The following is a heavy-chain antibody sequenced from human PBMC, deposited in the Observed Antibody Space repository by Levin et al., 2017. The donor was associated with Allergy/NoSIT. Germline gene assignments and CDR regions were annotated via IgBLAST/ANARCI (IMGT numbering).Heavy chain of an antibody. D-gene: IGHD3/OR15-3a*01. V-gene: IGHV7-4-1*02. CDR3: ARDVVGPLTY. Sequence: ASVKVSCKASGYTLTSYAMNWVRQAPGQGLEWMGWIDTHTGNPTYAQGFTGRFVFSLDTSVSTAYLQISSLKAEDTAVYYCARDVVGPLTYWGQGTLVTVSS. J-gene: IGHJ4*02. CDR1: GYTLTSYA. CDR2: IDTHTGNP.